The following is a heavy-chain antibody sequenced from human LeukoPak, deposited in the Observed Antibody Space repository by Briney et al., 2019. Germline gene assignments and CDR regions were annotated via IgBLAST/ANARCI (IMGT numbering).Heavy chain of an antibody. CDR3: VRDWEGFNFDI. V-gene: IGHV4-59*02. J-gene: IGHJ3*02. CDR1: GGSVRSYY. D-gene: IGHD1-26*01. CDR2: IHNTGST. Sequence: SETLSLTCTVSGGSVRSYYWSWIRQPPGEGLEWIAYIHNTGSTNYNPSLKSRVTISLDTSKNEFSLKLTSVTAADTAVYYCVRDWEGFNFDIWGQGTMVTVSS.